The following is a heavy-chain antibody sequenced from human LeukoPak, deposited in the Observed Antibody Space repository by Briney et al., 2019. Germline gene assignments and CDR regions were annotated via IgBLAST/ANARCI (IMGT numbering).Heavy chain of an antibody. CDR3: ARVYDFWSGYYDY. CDR2: IYTSGST. D-gene: IGHD3-3*01. V-gene: IGHV4-61*02. J-gene: IGHJ4*02. Sequence: PSETLSLTCTVSGGSISSGSYYWSWLRQPAGKGLEWIGRIYTSGSTNYNPSLKSRVTISVDTSKNQFSLKLSSVTAADTAVYYCARVYDFWSGYYDYWGQGTLVTVSS. CDR1: GGSISSGSYY.